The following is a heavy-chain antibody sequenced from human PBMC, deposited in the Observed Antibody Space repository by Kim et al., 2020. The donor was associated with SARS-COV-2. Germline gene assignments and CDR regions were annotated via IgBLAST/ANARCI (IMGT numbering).Heavy chain of an antibody. D-gene: IGHD5-18*01. V-gene: IGHV5-51*01. CDR3: ARQVSVDTAMVKFDP. Sequence: PSFQGTVTISADKSISTAYLQWSSLKASDTAMYYCARQVSVDTAMVKFDPWGQGTLVTVSS. J-gene: IGHJ5*02.